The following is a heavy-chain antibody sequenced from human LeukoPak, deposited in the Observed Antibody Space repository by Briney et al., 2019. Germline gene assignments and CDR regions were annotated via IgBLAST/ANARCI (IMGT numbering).Heavy chain of an antibody. CDR1: VGSISTYC. V-gene: IGHV4-59*12. J-gene: IGHJ4*02. Sequence: SETLSLTCAVSVGSISTYCWSWIRQPPGKGLEWIGYIFYSGSTNYNPSLKSRVTMSVDTSKNQFSLKLSSVTAADTAVYYCARDWSSGGSDYWGQGTLVTVSS. CDR3: ARDWSSGGSDY. D-gene: IGHD6-19*01. CDR2: IFYSGST.